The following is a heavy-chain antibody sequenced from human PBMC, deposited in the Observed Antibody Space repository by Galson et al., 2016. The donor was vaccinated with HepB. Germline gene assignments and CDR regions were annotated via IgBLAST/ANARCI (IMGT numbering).Heavy chain of an antibody. D-gene: IGHD4-23*01. CDR2: IYWDDDK. CDR1: GFSLSTSGVG. Sequence: ALVKPTQTLTLTCTFSGFSLSTSGVGVGWIRQPPGKALEWLGIIYWDDDKRYSPSLKSRLTIAKDTSKNQLVLTMTNMDPVDTATYYCAHRGTYGGSIDFDYWGQGTLVTVSA. J-gene: IGHJ4*02. V-gene: IGHV2-5*02. CDR3: AHRGTYGGSIDFDY.